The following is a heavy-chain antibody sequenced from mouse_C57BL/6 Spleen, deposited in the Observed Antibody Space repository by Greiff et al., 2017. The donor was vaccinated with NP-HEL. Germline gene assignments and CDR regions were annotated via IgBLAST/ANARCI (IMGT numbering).Heavy chain of an antibody. J-gene: IGHJ2*01. CDR2: ISSGGDYI. CDR3: TRAHDGDSLDY. CDR1: GFTFSSYA. D-gene: IGHD2-3*01. V-gene: IGHV5-9-1*02. Sequence: EVQRVESGEGLVKPGGSLKLSCAASGFTFSSYAMSWVRQTPEKRLEWVAYISSGGDYIYYADTVQGRFTISRDNARNTLYLQMSSLKSEDTAMYYCTRAHDGDSLDYWGQGTTLTVSS.